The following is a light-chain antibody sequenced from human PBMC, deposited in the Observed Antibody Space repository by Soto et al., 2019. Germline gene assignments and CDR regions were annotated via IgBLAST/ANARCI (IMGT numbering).Light chain of an antibody. CDR2: DAS. CDR1: QSVSSY. CDR3: QQRSEWPLT. Sequence: EIVLTPSPATLSLSPGERATLSCRASQSVSSYLAWYQQKPGQAPRLLIYDASNRATGIPARFSGSGSGTDFTLTISSLEPEDFAVYYCQQRSEWPLTFGGGTKVDIK. V-gene: IGKV3-11*01. J-gene: IGKJ4*01.